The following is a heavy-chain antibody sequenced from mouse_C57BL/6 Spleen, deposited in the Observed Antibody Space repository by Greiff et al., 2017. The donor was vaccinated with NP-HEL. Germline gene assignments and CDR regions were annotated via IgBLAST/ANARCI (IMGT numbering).Heavy chain of an antibody. Sequence: VQLKQPGAELVKPGASVKMSCKASGYTFTSYWITWVKQRPGQGLEWIGDIYPGSGSTNYNEKFKSKATLTVDTSSSTAYMQLSSLTSEDSAVYYCAYYYGSSSRDYWGQGTTLTVSS. CDR2: IYPGSGST. V-gene: IGHV1-55*01. CDR3: AYYYGSSSRDY. D-gene: IGHD1-1*01. J-gene: IGHJ2*01. CDR1: GYTFTSYW.